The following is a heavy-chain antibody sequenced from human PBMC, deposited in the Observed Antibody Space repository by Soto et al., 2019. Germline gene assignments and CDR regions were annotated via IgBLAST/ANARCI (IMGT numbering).Heavy chain of an antibody. Sequence: SQPLSLTCSISRVSFSSNIAACNCIRNSPSRGLEWLGRTYYRSKWYNDYAVSVKSRITINPDTSKNQFSLQLNSVTPEDTAVYYCARRLIVALTVGYYYYGMDVCGQRTTVTVSS. CDR3: ARRLIVALTVGYYYYGMDV. J-gene: IGHJ6*02. CDR1: RVSFSSNIAA. CDR2: TYYRSKWYN. V-gene: IGHV6-1*01. D-gene: IGHD3-22*01.